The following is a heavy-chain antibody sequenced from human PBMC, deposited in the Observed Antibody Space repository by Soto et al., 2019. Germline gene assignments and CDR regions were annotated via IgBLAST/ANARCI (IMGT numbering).Heavy chain of an antibody. D-gene: IGHD6-6*01. CDR1: GGSISSSSYY. CDR2: VYYSGTT. V-gene: IGHV4-39*01. J-gene: IGHJ4*02. Sequence: SETLSLTCTVSGGSISSSSYYWAWVRQPPGKGLEWIGSVYYSGTTYYNPSLKSRVIISVDMSKNQFSLKLSSVTAADTAVYYCARSSIAPRLFMYPFDYWGQGTLVTVSS. CDR3: ARSSIAPRLFMYPFDY.